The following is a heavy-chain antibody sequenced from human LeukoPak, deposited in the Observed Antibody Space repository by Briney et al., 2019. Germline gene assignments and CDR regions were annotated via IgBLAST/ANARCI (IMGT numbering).Heavy chain of an antibody. D-gene: IGHD5-18*01. J-gene: IGHJ4*02. Sequence: SQTLSLTCTVSGGSISSGSYYWSWIRQPAGKGLEWIGRIYTSGSTNYNPSLKSRVTISVDTSKNQFSLKLSSVTAADTAVYYCARWGSGYSYGRGVQYWGQGTLVTVSS. CDR3: ARWGSGYSYGRGVQY. CDR2: IYTSGST. V-gene: IGHV4-61*02. CDR1: GGSISSGSYY.